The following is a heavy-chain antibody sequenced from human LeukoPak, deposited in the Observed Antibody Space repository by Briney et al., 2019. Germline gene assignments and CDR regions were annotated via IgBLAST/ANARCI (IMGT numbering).Heavy chain of an antibody. V-gene: IGHV1-46*01. CDR2: MNPSGGST. CDR3: ARDVEMATITGGPSEY. CDR1: GYTFTNYY. Sequence: ASVKVSCKASGYTFTNYYMHWVRQAPGHGLEWMGIMNPSGGSTSYAQKFQGRVTMTRDTSTSTVYMELSSLRSGDTAVYYCARDVEMATITGGPSEYWGQGTLVTVSS. D-gene: IGHD5-24*01. J-gene: IGHJ4*02.